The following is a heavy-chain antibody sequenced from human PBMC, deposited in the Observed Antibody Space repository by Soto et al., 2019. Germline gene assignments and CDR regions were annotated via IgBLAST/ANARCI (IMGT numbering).Heavy chain of an antibody. Sequence: PGESLKISCKGSVYSFTSYWISWVRQMPGKGLEWMGRIDPSDSYTNYSPSFQGHVTISADKSISTAYLQWSSLKASETAMYYCARHATGTPGGEYYYYGTDVWGQGTTVTVSS. CDR3: ARHATGTPGGEYYYYGTDV. CDR2: IDPSDSYT. D-gene: IGHD1-1*01. CDR1: VYSFTSYW. V-gene: IGHV5-10-1*01. J-gene: IGHJ6*02.